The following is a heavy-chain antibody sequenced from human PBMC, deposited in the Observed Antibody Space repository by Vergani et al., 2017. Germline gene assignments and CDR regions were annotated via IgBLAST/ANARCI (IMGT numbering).Heavy chain of an antibody. D-gene: IGHD6-25*01. Sequence: QVQLQESGPGVVKPSQTLSLTCAVSGGSISSGDHCWTWIRQRPGKGLEWIGYIFYSWTTYDNPSLRSRLTISVDKSQNHFSLQLRSVTAADTAVYYCARVDTQVPATSHFYYMDVWGKGTTVVVSS. J-gene: IGHJ6*03. V-gene: IGHV4-31*11. CDR1: GGSISSGDHC. CDR3: ARVDTQVPATSHFYYMDV. CDR2: IFYSWTT.